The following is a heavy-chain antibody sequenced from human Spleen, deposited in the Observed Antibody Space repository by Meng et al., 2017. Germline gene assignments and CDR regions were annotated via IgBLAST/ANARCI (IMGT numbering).Heavy chain of an antibody. Sequence: ASVKVSCKTSGYTFTSYGMIWVRQAPGQGLEWMGRINPNSGGTNYAQKFQGRVTMTRDTSTSTVYMELSSLRSEDTAVYYCARDLGYYDSSGSVYNDYYYYGMDVWGQGTTVTVSS. CDR1: GYTFTSYG. D-gene: IGHD3-22*01. CDR2: INPNSGGT. J-gene: IGHJ6*02. CDR3: ARDLGYYDSSGSVYNDYYYYGMDV. V-gene: IGHV1-2*06.